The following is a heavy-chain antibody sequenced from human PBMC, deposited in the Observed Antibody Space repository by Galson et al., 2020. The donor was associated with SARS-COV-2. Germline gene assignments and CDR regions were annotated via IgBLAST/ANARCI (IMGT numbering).Heavy chain of an antibody. CDR2: ISSSSSYI. Sequence: GESLKISCAASGFTFSSYSMNWVRQAPGKGLEWVSSISSSSSYIYYADSVNGRFTISRDNAKNSLYLQMNSLRAEDTAVYCCARDPRIVYDFWSPRADDAFDIWGQGTMVTVSS. V-gene: IGHV3-21*01. CDR3: ARDPRIVYDFWSPRADDAFDI. CDR1: GFTFSSYS. D-gene: IGHD3-3*01. J-gene: IGHJ3*02.